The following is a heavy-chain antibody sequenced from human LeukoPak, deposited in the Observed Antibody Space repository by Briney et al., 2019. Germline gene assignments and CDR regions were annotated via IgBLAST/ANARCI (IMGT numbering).Heavy chain of an antibody. Sequence: GGSLILSCAASGFIFSSYEVNWVRQAPGKGLEWVSYISSSGSTIYYADSVKGRFTISRDNAKNSLYLQMNSLRAEDTAVYYCARREYCSGGTCKGFDPWGQGTLVTVSS. CDR1: GFIFSSYE. V-gene: IGHV3-48*03. D-gene: IGHD2-15*01. J-gene: IGHJ5*02. CDR3: ARREYCSGGTCKGFDP. CDR2: ISSSGSTI.